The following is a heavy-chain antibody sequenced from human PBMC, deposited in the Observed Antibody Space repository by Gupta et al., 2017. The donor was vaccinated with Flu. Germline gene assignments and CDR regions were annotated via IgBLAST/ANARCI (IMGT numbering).Heavy chain of an antibody. V-gene: IGHV3-7*01. Sequence: SFSDYWMNCDSKAPGKGLEWVANINQDGNTTNYVNSLKGRGTVSRNNGKNSRFLQMDSLRAEDTEVYFCVRNRGWEQCDYGGQGTRGTVAS. J-gene: IGHJ4*02. CDR3: VRNRGWEQCDY. CDR1: SFSDYW. D-gene: IGHD3-10*01. CDR2: INQDGNTT.